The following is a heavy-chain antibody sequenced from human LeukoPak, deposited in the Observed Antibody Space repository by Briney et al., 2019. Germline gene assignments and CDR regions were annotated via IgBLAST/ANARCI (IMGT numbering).Heavy chain of an antibody. D-gene: IGHD3-10*01. CDR3: ARGSLVHYYGSGSYRIRAGFDS. V-gene: IGHV3-23*01. CDR1: GFTLNNYA. Sequence: PGGSLRLSCAASGFTLNNYAMSWVRQAPGKGLEWVSATSSSDAGTYHADSVRGRFTISRDNSKNTLYLQMNSLRAEDTAVYYCARGSLVHYYGSGSYRIRAGFDSWGQGTLVTVSS. J-gene: IGHJ4*02. CDR2: TSSSDAGT.